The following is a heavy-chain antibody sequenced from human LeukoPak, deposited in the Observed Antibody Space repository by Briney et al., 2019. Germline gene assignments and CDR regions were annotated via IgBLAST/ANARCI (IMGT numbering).Heavy chain of an antibody. Sequence: PSQTLSLTCAVSGGSISSGGYSWSWIRQPPGKGLEGIGYIYHSGSTYYNPSLKSRVTISVDRSKNQYSLKLSSVTAADTAVYYCARRATVTPYYYYYYGMDVWGQGTTVTVSS. V-gene: IGHV4-30-2*01. CDR3: ARRATVTPYYYYYYGMDV. J-gene: IGHJ6*02. D-gene: IGHD4-11*01. CDR2: IYHSGST. CDR1: GGSISSGGYS.